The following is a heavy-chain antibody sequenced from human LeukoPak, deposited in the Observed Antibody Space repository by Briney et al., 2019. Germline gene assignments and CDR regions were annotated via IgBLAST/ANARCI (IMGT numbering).Heavy chain of an antibody. D-gene: IGHD3-3*01. CDR1: GYTFTSYA. V-gene: IGHV1-3*01. Sequence: GASVKVSCKASGYTFTSYAMHWVRQAPGQRLEWMGWINAGNGNTKYSQKFQGRVTMTRDTSISTAYMELSRLRSDDTAVYYCARVHYDFWSGYYTDAFDIWGQGTMVTVSS. J-gene: IGHJ3*02. CDR2: INAGNGNT. CDR3: ARVHYDFWSGYYTDAFDI.